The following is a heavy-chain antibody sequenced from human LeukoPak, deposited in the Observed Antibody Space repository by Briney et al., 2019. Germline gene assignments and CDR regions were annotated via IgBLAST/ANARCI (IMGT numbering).Heavy chain of an antibody. D-gene: IGHD3-16*01. CDR1: GFTFSTFG. Sequence: VGSLRLSSAASGFTFSTFGMSWVRQAPGNGLEWVSAISGSGNSAYSADSVKGRFTISRDNSNNMLYLQMNNLRVEDTAIFYCAKDVTGHLLDALDIWGLGIMVTVSS. J-gene: IGHJ3*02. CDR2: ISGSGNSA. V-gene: IGHV3-23*01. CDR3: AKDVTGHLLDALDI.